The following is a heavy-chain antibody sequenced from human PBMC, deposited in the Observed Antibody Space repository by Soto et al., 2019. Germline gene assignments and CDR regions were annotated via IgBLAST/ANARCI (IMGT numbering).Heavy chain of an antibody. CDR2: IYFLGKT. CDR1: GGSISTSNYY. CDR3: ARSVDP. V-gene: IGHV4-39*01. J-gene: IGHJ5*02. Sequence: SETLSLTCTVSGGSISTSNYYWGWIRQPPGQGLEWIGSIYFLGKTYYNPSLKSRVTISVDTSKNQFSLNLRSVTAADTAVYYCARSVDPWGQGTLVTVSS.